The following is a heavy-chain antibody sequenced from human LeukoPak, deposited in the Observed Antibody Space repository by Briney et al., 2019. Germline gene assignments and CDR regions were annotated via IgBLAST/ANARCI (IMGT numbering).Heavy chain of an antibody. CDR1: GGTFNNYW. D-gene: IGHD3/OR15-3a*01. Sequence: GGSLRLSCAASGGTFNNYWMTWVRQPPGQGLEWLANLNQWGNEKYYADSVRGRFTISRANATDSLYLQMNNLRVEDTGLYFCSTDVGTGRPHDFWGLETLVTVS. J-gene: IGHJ4*02. V-gene: IGHV3-7*01. CDR3: STDVGTGRPHDF. CDR2: LNQWGNEK.